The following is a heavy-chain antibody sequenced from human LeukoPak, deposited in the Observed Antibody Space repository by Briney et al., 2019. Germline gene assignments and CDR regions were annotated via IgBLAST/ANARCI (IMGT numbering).Heavy chain of an antibody. CDR3: ARIGREDYYFES. J-gene: IGHJ4*02. V-gene: IGHV4-59*02. Sequence: SETLSPAYTLSGATVRRNYCSWARQPPGKGLEWIGYIYYSGSTNYNPSLKSRVTISVDTSKNQFSLKLSSVTAADTAVYYCARIGREDYYFESCGQGTLVTVSS. CDR1: GATVRRNY. CDR2: IYYSGST.